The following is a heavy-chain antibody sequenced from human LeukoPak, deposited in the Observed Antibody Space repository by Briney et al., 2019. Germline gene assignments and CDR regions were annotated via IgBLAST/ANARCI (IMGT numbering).Heavy chain of an antibody. V-gene: IGHV3-7*01. CDR1: GFPFSSYW. J-gene: IGHJ4*02. D-gene: IGHD3-10*01. CDR3: ARDRGPRTGFMVREAYDY. CDR2: IKQDGSKK. Sequence: GGSLRLSCVASGFPFSSYWMTWVRQAPGKGLEWVANIKQDGSKKSYVDSVKGRFTISRDNAKNTLYLQMSSLRAEDMAVYYCARDRGPRTGFMVREAYDYWGQGTLVTVSS.